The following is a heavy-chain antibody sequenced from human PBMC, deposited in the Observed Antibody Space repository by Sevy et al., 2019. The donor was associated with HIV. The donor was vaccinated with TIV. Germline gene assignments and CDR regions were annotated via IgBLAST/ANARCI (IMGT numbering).Heavy chain of an antibody. Sequence: ASVKVSCKASGGTFSSYAISWVRLAPGQGLEWMGGIIPIFGTANYAQKFQGRVTITADESTSTAYMELSSLRSEDTAVYYCARGDGCSSTSCYKKMGWFDPWGQGTLVTVSS. D-gene: IGHD2-2*02. J-gene: IGHJ5*02. CDR1: GGTFSSYA. V-gene: IGHV1-69*13. CDR2: IIPIFGTA. CDR3: ARGDGCSSTSCYKKMGWFDP.